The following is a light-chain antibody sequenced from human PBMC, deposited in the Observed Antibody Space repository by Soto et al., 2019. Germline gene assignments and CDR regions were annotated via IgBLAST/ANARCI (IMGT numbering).Light chain of an antibody. V-gene: IGKV1-5*03. CDR3: QQYNSYSWT. Sequence: DIQMTQSPSTLSASVGDRVTITCRASQSINNNLAWYQQKPGKAPKVLIYKASSLESGVPSRFSGSGSGTAITLTISSLQPDDFATYYCQQYNSYSWTFGQGTKVEIK. CDR1: QSINNN. J-gene: IGKJ1*01. CDR2: KAS.